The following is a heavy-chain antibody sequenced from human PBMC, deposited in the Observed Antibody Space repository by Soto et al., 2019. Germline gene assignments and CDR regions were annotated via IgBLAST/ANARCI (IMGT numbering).Heavy chain of an antibody. CDR2: IYNSEST. Sequence: SETLSLTCAVSGVSIDNDAYSWSWIRQPPGKGLEWIGSIYNSESTYYNPSLKSRVTISVDTSKNQFSLKLSSVTAADTAVYHCATITIFGVVPNYFDYWGQGTLVTVSS. V-gene: IGHV4-30-2*03. CDR3: ATITIFGVVPNYFDY. D-gene: IGHD3-3*01. J-gene: IGHJ4*02. CDR1: GVSIDNDAYS.